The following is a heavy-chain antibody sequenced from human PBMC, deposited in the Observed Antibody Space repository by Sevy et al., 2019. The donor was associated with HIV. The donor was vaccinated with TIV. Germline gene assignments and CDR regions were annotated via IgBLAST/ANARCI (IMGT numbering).Heavy chain of an antibody. V-gene: IGHV3-23*01. Sequence: GGSLRLSCAASGFTFSTYGMHWVRQAPGKGLEWVSAISGSGGSTYYADSVKGRFTISRDNSKNTLYLQMNSLRAEDTAVYYCAKGIYGDYPTYFDYWGQGTLVTVSS. J-gene: IGHJ4*02. CDR2: ISGSGGST. D-gene: IGHD4-17*01. CDR1: GFTFSTYG. CDR3: AKGIYGDYPTYFDY.